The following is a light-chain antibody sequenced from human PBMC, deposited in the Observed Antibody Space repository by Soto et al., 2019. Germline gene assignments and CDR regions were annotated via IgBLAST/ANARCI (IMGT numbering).Light chain of an antibody. CDR2: KAS. CDR3: QQYHYWWT. V-gene: IGKV1-39*02. Sequence: DIQLTQSPSCLSASIGDRVSITCRASQSISNYLNWYQQKPGKAPKLLIYKASSLESGVPSRFSGSGSGTEFTLTISSLQSEDFAVYYCQQYHYWWTFGQGTKVDIK. CDR1: QSISNY. J-gene: IGKJ1*01.